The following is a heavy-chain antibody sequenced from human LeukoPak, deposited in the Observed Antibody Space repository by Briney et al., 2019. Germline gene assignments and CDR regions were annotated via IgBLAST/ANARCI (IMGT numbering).Heavy chain of an antibody. CDR1: GFTFSSYA. CDR2: ISVGSIT. D-gene: IGHD6-13*01. CDR3: AKHLAYSRQSPDY. Sequence: PGGSLRLSCAASGFTFSSYAMSWVRQAPEKGLEWVSAISVGSITYYADSVKGRFTISRDNSKNTLYLQMNSLRAEDTAVYYCAKHLAYSRQSPDYWGQGTLVTVSS. V-gene: IGHV3-23*01. J-gene: IGHJ4*02.